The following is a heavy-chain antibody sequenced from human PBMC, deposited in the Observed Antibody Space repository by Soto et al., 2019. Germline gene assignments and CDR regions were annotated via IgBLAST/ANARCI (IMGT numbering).Heavy chain of an antibody. J-gene: IGHJ5*02. CDR1: GGTFSTYS. Sequence: QMQLVQSGAEVRMPGSSVKVSCKASGGTFSTYSINWVRQAPGQGLEWMGGIIPLFGTTNYAQKFKGRVTITADESTSTADMELSSLRAEDAAVYYCARGATHGSSWYFWFDPWGQGMLATVSS. D-gene: IGHD6-13*01. CDR2: IIPLFGTT. V-gene: IGHV1-69*01. CDR3: ARGATHGSSWYFWFDP.